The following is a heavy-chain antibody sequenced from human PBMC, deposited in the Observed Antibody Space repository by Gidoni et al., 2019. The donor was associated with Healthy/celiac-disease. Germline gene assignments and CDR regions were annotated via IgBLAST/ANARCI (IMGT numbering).Heavy chain of an antibody. CDR3: ARDHYRYSSGWFHYFDY. Sequence: QVQLVESGGGVVQPGRSLRLSCAASGFTFSSYAMHWVRQAPGKGLEWVAVISYDGSNKYYADSVKGRFTISRDNSKNTLYLQMNSLRAEDTAVYYCARDHYRYSSGWFHYFDYWGQGTLVTVSS. CDR2: ISYDGSNK. CDR1: GFTFSSYA. V-gene: IGHV3-30-3*01. D-gene: IGHD6-19*01. J-gene: IGHJ4*02.